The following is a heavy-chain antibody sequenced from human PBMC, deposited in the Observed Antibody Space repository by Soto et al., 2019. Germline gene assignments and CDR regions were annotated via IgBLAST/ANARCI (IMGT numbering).Heavy chain of an antibody. V-gene: IGHV3-30-3*01. CDR2: ISYDGSNK. CDR3: AGGATLRLFDY. J-gene: IGHJ4*02. D-gene: IGHD3-16*01. Sequence: PGVSLSLSCAASGFNFSSYAMHWVRQAPGKGLEWVAVISYDGSNKYYADSVKGRLTISRDNAKNSLYLQMNSLRAEDTAVYYCAGGATLRLFDYWGRGTLVTVSS. CDR1: GFNFSSYA.